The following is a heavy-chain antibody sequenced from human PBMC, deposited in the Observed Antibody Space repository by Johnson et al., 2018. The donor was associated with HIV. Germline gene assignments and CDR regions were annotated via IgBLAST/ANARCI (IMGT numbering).Heavy chain of an antibody. V-gene: IGHV3-30-3*01. CDR2: ISYDGSNK. J-gene: IGHJ3*02. D-gene: IGHD3-16*01. CDR3: ASLGLDLLVKAPLSVVFDAFDI. CDR1: GFTFSDHA. Sequence: QVQLVESGGGVVQPGRSLRLSCAASGFTFSDHAMHWVRQAPGKGLEWVAVISYDGSNKYYADSVKGRFTISRDNSKNTLYLQMNSLRAEDTAVYYCASLGLDLLVKAPLSVVFDAFDIWGQGTMVTVSS.